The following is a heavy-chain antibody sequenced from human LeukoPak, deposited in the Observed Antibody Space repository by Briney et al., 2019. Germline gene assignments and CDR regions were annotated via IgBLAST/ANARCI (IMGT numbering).Heavy chain of an antibody. J-gene: IGHJ5*02. Sequence: SETLSLTCTVSGGSISSYYWSWIRRPAGEGLQWIGRINASGSTNHNPSLKSRVTMSVDTSKNQFSLKLSPVTAADTAVYYCARDIVVVPATIWFDPWGQGTLVTVSS. CDR1: GGSISSYY. CDR2: INASGST. V-gene: IGHV4-4*07. CDR3: ARDIVVVPATIWFDP. D-gene: IGHD2-2*01.